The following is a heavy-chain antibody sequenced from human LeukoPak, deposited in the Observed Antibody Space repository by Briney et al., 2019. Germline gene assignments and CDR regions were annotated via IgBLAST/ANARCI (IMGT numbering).Heavy chain of an antibody. CDR1: GFTFSSYS. D-gene: IGHD3-10*01. Sequence: PGGSLRLSCAASGFTFSSYSMNWVCQAPGKGLEWVSSISSSSSYIYYADSVKGRFTISRDNARNSLYLQMNSLRAEDTAVYYCARAWITMVRGGNFDYWGQGTLVTVSS. V-gene: IGHV3-21*01. J-gene: IGHJ4*02. CDR3: ARAWITMVRGGNFDY. CDR2: ISSSSSYI.